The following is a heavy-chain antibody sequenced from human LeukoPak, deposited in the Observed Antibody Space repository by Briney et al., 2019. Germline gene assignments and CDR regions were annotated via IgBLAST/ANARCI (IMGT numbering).Heavy chain of an antibody. J-gene: IGHJ3*02. CDR2: IRSKAYGGKI. D-gene: IGHD6-13*01. Sequence: GGSLRLSCTASGFTFGDYAMSWVRQAPGKGLEWVGFIRSKAYGGKIEYAASVKGRSTISRDDSKSIAFLQMNSLKTEDTAVYYFTRDRAAAGGDDAFDIWGQGTMVTVSS. CDR1: GFTFGDYA. CDR3: TRDRAAAGGDDAFDI. V-gene: IGHV3-49*04.